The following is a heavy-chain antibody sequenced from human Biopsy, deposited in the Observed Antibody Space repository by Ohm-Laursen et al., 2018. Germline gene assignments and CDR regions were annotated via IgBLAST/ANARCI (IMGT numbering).Heavy chain of an antibody. CDR3: AKDGGQWLGGAFDI. CDR1: GFGMYA. Sequence: SLRLSCAASGFGMYAMHWVRQPPGKGLEWLAVTAYDGSNKYYAESVKGRFTISRDRSRDTVHLQMNSLRYEDTAPYYCAKDGGQWLGGAFDIWGHGTMVSVSS. V-gene: IGHV3-30*18. D-gene: IGHD6-19*01. J-gene: IGHJ3*02. CDR2: TAYDGSNK.